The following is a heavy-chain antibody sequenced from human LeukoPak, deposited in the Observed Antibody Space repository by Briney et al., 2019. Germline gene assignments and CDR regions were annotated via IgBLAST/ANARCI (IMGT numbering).Heavy chain of an antibody. Sequence: PGGSLRLSCAASGFTFSSYSMNWVRQAPGKGLEWVSYISSSSSTIYYADSVKGRFTISRDNAKNSLYLHMHSLRVEDTAVYYCARDPYVSNFDYWGQGTLVTVSS. CDR1: GFTFSSYS. V-gene: IGHV3-48*01. D-gene: IGHD3-10*02. CDR2: ISSSSSTI. J-gene: IGHJ4*02. CDR3: ARDPYVSNFDY.